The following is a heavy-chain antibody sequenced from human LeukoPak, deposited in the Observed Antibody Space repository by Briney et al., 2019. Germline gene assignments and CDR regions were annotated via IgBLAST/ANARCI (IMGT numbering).Heavy chain of an antibody. CDR1: GYTFTGYY. V-gene: IGHV1-18*04. D-gene: IGHD3-3*01. CDR2: ISAYNGNT. J-gene: IGHJ4*02. CDR3: ARGGDTIFGVVIPIFDY. Sequence: ASVKVSCKASGYTFTGYYMHWVRQAPGQGLEWMGWISAYNGNTNYAQKLQGRVTMTTDTSTSTAYMELRSLRSDDTAVYYCARGGDTIFGVVIPIFDYWGQGTLVTVSS.